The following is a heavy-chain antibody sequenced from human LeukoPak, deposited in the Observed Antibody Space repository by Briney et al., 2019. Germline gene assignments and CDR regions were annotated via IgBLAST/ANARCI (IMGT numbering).Heavy chain of an antibody. D-gene: IGHD2-15*01. V-gene: IGHV1-3*03. CDR3: ARDGVVVVPKYYFDY. CDR2: INAGNGNT. J-gene: IGHJ4*02. CDR1: GYTFTSYA. Sequence: ASVTVSCKAPGYTFTSYAMHWVRQAPGQRLEWMGWINAGNGNTKYSQEFQGRVTITRDTSASTAYMELSSLRSEDMAVYYCARDGVVVVPKYYFDYWGQGTLVTVSS.